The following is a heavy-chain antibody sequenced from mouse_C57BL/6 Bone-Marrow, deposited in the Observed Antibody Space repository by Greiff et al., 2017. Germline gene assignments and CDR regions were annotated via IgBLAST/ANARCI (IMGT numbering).Heavy chain of an antibody. V-gene: IGHV1-63*01. CDR3: ARYEGYDGAMDY. CDR2: IYPGGGYT. D-gene: IGHD2-3*01. Sequence: VQLQESGAELVRPGTSVKMSCKASGYTFTNYWIGWAKQRPGHGLEWIGDIYPGGGYTNYNEKFKGKATLTADKSSSTAYMQFSSLTSEDSAIYYCARYEGYDGAMDYWGQGTSVTVSS. CDR1: GYTFTNYW. J-gene: IGHJ4*01.